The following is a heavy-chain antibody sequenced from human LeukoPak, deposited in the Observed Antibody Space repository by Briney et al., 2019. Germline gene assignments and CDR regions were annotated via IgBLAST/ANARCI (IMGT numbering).Heavy chain of an antibody. CDR1: GFTFSSYA. CDR2: ISGSGGST. Sequence: PGGSLRLSCAASGFTFSSYAMSWVRQAPGKGLEWVSGISGSGGSTYYADSVKGRFTISRDNSKNTLYLQMNSLRAEDTAVYYCAKDSTIYDAFDIWGQGTMVTVSS. J-gene: IGHJ3*02. D-gene: IGHD5/OR15-5a*01. CDR3: AKDSTIYDAFDI. V-gene: IGHV3-23*01.